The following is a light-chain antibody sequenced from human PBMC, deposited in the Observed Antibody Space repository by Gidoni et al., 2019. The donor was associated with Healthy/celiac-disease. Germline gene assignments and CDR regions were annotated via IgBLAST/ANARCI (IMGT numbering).Light chain of an antibody. CDR2: GAS. V-gene: IGKV3-20*01. CDR3: QQYGSSPLT. CDR1: QSVSSSY. Sequence: VLTQTPGTLSLSPGERATLSCRASQSVSSSYLAWYQQKPGQAPRPLIYGASSRATGIPDRFSGSGSGTDFTLTISRLEPEDFAVYYCQQYGSSPLTFGGGTKVEIK. J-gene: IGKJ4*01.